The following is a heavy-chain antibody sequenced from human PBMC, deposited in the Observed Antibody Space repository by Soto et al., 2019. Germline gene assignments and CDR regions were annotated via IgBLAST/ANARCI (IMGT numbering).Heavy chain of an antibody. D-gene: IGHD6-13*01. V-gene: IGHV4-59*08. CDR1: GGSISSYY. Sequence: PSETLSLTCTVSGGSISSYYWSWIRQPPGKGLEWIGYIYYSGSTNYNPSLKSRVTISVDTSKNQFSLKLSSVTAADTAVYYCARLSSYSSSWYSVRREIQNDYWGQGTLVTVSS. CDR3: ARLSSYSSSWYSVRREIQNDY. J-gene: IGHJ4*02. CDR2: IYYSGST.